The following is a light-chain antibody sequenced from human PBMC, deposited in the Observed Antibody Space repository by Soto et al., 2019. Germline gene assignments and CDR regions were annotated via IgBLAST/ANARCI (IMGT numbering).Light chain of an antibody. Sequence: AIQMTQSPPSLSASVGDRVIITCRASQDIRVDVGWLQQRPGHAPNLLIYAASTLHTGVPSTVTGSGSGTDFTLTISDLQPEDVANYFCLQDYDFPYTCGQGPKLEI. J-gene: IGKJ2*01. CDR3: LQDYDFPYT. CDR1: QDIRVD. V-gene: IGKV1-6*01. CDR2: AAS.